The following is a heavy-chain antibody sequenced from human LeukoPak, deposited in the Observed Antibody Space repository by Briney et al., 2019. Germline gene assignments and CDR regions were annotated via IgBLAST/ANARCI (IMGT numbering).Heavy chain of an antibody. Sequence: GASVKVSCKASGYTFTSYGISWVRQAPGQGLEWMGWISAYNGNTNYAQKLQGRVTMTTDTSTGTAYMELRSLRSDDTAVYYCARDRLYYYDSSGYRTRDYWGQGTLVTVSS. V-gene: IGHV1-18*01. CDR1: GYTFTSYG. J-gene: IGHJ4*02. CDR3: ARDRLYYYDSSGYRTRDY. D-gene: IGHD3-22*01. CDR2: ISAYNGNT.